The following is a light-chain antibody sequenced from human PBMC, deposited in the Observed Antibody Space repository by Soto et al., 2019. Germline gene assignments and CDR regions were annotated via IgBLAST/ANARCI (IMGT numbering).Light chain of an antibody. J-gene: IGKJ3*01. CDR1: QTVLFSSNNKNY. Sequence: DIVMTQSPDSLAVSLGERATINCKSSQTVLFSSNNKNYLAWYQQKPGQPPKLLIYWASTRDSGVPDRFSGSGSGTDFTLTISSLQAEDVAVYSCQQYYDTPFTFGPGTKVDIK. CDR2: WAS. CDR3: QQYYDTPFT. V-gene: IGKV4-1*01.